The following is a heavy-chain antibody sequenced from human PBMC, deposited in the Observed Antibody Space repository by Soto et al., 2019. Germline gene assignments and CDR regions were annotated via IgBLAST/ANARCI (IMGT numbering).Heavy chain of an antibody. Sequence: GGSLRLSCAASGFTFSSYAMSWVRQAPGKGLEWVSAISGSGGSTYYADSVKGRFTISSDNSKNKLYLQMNSLRAEDTAVYYCAKVTYYDILTGDPIYYFDYWGQGTLVTVSS. CDR3: AKVTYYDILTGDPIYYFDY. D-gene: IGHD3-9*01. CDR2: ISGSGGST. V-gene: IGHV3-23*01. J-gene: IGHJ4*02. CDR1: GFTFSSYA.